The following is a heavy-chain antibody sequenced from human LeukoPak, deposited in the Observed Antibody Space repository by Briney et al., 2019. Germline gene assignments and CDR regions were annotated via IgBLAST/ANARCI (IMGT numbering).Heavy chain of an antibody. CDR3: ARVAVVVAATYYYYYMDV. Sequence: SETLSHTCTVSSGSISSYYWSWIRQPPGKGLEWIGYIYYSGSTNYNPSLKSRVTISVDTSKNQFSLKLSSVTAADTAVYYCARVAVVVAATYYYYYMDVWGKGTTVTISS. V-gene: IGHV4-59*01. CDR2: IYYSGST. D-gene: IGHD2-15*01. CDR1: SGSISSYY. J-gene: IGHJ6*03.